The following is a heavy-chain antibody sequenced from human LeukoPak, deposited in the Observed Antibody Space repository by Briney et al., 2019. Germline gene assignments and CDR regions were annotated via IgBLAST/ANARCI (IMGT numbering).Heavy chain of an antibody. V-gene: IGHV4-59*01. J-gene: IGHJ4*02. Sequence: PSETLSLTCTVSGGSISTYYWSWIRQPPGRGLEWIGYIYYSGSTNYNPSLKSRVTISVDTSKNQFSLKLSSVTAADTAVFYCARASDYGDPFDYWGRGTLVTVSS. CDR1: GGSISTYY. CDR3: ARASDYGDPFDY. D-gene: IGHD4-17*01. CDR2: IYYSGST.